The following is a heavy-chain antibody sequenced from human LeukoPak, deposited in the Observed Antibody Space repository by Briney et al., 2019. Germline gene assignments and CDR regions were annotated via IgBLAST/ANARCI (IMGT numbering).Heavy chain of an antibody. CDR1: GYTFTSYW. J-gene: IGHJ5*02. D-gene: IGHD2-15*01. CDR2: IYPGDSDI. CDR3: ARQWSRCSGGSCYSKWFDL. Sequence: GESLKISCEGSGYTFTSYWIAWVRQMPGKGLEWMGIIYPGDSDITYSPSFQGQVTISGDKSISTAYLQWSSLKASDTAMYYCARQWSRCSGGSCYSKWFDLWGQGTLVTVSS. V-gene: IGHV5-51*01.